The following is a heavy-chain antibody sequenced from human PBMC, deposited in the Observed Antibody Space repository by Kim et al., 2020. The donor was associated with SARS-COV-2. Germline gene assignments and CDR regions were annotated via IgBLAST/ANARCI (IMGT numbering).Heavy chain of an antibody. J-gene: IGHJ4*02. Sequence: VKGRFTVSRDNAKNSMCLQMNSLRVEDTAVYYCARGPEGFCSSSSCYMDYWGQGTLTTVSS. CDR3: ARGPEGFCSSSSCYMDY. V-gene: IGHV3-11*05. D-gene: IGHD2-2*01.